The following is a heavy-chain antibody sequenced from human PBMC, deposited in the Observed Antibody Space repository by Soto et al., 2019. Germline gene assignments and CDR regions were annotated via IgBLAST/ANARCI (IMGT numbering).Heavy chain of an antibody. CDR3: TRAFGSRDTDFDY. Sequence: PGGSLRLSCAASGFTFSSYWMHWVRQAPGKGLVWVSRINSGGSSTSYADSVKGRFTISRDNAKNTLYLQMNSLRAEDTAVYYCTRAFGSRDTDFDYWGQGTSVTVSS. CDR2: INSGGSST. J-gene: IGHJ4*02. CDR1: GFTFSSYW. D-gene: IGHD3-3*02. V-gene: IGHV3-74*01.